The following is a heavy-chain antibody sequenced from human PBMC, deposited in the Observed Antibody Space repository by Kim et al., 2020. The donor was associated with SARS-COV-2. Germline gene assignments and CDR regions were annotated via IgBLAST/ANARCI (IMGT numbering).Heavy chain of an antibody. Sequence: YYADSLTGPITISRDNSKNSLYLQMNSLRTEDTALYYCAKDNYYYYGMDVWGQGTTVTVSS. V-gene: IGHV3-43*01. CDR3: AKDNYYYYGMDV. J-gene: IGHJ6*02.